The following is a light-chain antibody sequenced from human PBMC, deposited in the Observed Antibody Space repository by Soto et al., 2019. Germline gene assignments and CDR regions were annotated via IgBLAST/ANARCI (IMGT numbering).Light chain of an antibody. J-gene: IGLJ3*02. V-gene: IGLV1-44*01. Sequence: QSVLTQPPSASGTPGQRVTISCSGSNSNIGRNTVNWYQQVPGTAPKVLIYNNNQRPSGVPDRFSGAKSGTAASLAISGLRYEDEADYYGAVWDDSLHGVFGGGTKLTVL. CDR3: AVWDDSLHGV. CDR1: NSNIGRNT. CDR2: NNN.